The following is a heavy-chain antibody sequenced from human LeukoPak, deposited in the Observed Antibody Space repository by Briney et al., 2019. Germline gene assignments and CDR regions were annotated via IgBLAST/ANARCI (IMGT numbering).Heavy chain of an antibody. J-gene: IGHJ3*02. Sequence: ETGGSLRLSCTASGFTFGDYAMSWVRQAPGKGLEWVGFIRSKVYGGTTEYAASVKVRFTISRDDSKSIAYLQMTSLKAEDAGVYYCTRFTIVGVVGAFDIWGQGTMVTVSS. D-gene: IGHD3-3*01. CDR1: GFTFGDYA. V-gene: IGHV3-49*04. CDR2: IRSKVYGGTT. CDR3: TRFTIVGVVGAFDI.